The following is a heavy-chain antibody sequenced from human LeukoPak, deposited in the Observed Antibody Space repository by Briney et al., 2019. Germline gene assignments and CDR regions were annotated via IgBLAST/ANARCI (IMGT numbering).Heavy chain of an antibody. D-gene: IGHD1-26*01. Sequence: ASVTVSCKASGYTFTSYAIHWVRQAPGQRLEWMGWISAGNGNTKYSQNFQGRVTSISNTSATTAFMELSSLRSEDAAVYYCARSGATTTAGDAFDIWGQGTMVTVSS. J-gene: IGHJ3*02. CDR1: GYTFTSYA. V-gene: IGHV1-3*01. CDR2: ISAGNGNT. CDR3: ARSGATTTAGDAFDI.